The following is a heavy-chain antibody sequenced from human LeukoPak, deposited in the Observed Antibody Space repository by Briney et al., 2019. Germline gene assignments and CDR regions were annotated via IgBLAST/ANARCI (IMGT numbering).Heavy chain of an antibody. CDR2: IYYSGST. J-gene: IGHJ4*02. CDR1: GGSISSSIYY. Sequence: SETLSLTCTVSGGSISSSIYYWGWIRQPPGKGLEWIGSIYYSGSTYYNPSLKSRVTISVDTSKNQFSLKLSSVTAADTAVYYCARVLPFDYWGQGTLVTVSS. CDR3: ARVLPFDY. V-gene: IGHV4-39*07.